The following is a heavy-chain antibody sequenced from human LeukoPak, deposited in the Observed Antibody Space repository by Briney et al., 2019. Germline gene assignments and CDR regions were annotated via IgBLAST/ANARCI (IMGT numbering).Heavy chain of an antibody. J-gene: IGHJ4*02. Sequence: GGSLRLSCAASGFTVSSNYMSWVRQAPGKGLEWVSVIYSGGSTYYADSVKGRFTISRDNSKNTLYLQMNSLRAEDTAVYYCARCYYDSSGYPYVDYWGQGALVTVSS. V-gene: IGHV3-53*01. CDR2: IYSGGST. CDR3: ARCYYDSSGYPYVDY. D-gene: IGHD3-22*01. CDR1: GFTVSSNY.